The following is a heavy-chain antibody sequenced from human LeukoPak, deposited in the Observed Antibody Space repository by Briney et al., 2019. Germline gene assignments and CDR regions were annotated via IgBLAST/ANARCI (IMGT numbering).Heavy chain of an antibody. Sequence: SETLSLTCTVSGGSMSSYYWSWIRQPPGKGLEWIGYIYYSGSTNYNPSLKSRVTISVDTSKNQFSLKLSSVTAADTAVYYCARGGIAVAGTHLIRQDYYGMDVWGQGTTVTVSS. CDR2: IYYSGST. CDR1: GGSMSSYY. CDR3: ARGGIAVAGTHLIRQDYYGMDV. V-gene: IGHV4-59*01. D-gene: IGHD6-19*01. J-gene: IGHJ6*02.